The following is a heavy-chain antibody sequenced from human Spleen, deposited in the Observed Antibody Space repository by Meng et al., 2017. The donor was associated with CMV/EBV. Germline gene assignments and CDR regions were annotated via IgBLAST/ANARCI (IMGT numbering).Heavy chain of an antibody. CDR2: INPNSGGT. CDR1: TGYY. D-gene: IGHD2-15*01. CDR3: ARDVVGYCSGGSCYGGEFDY. J-gene: IGHJ4*02. V-gene: IGHV1-2*02. Sequence: TGYYMHWVRQAPGQGLEWMGWINPNSGGTNYAQKFQGRVTMTRDTSISTAYMELSRLRSDDTAVYYCARDVVGYCSGGSCYGGEFDYWGQGTLVPSPQ.